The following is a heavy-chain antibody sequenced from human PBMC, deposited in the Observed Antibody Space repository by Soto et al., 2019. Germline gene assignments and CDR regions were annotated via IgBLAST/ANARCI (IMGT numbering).Heavy chain of an antibody. CDR3: ARGPAIDYGMVV. J-gene: IGHJ6*02. CDR1: GLTFSRYS. Sequence: GGCLRLSCAASGLTFSRYSMNWVRQAPGKGLEWVSYISSSRSTIYYADSVKGRFTISRDNSKNTLYLQMNSLRAEDTAVYYCARGPAIDYGMVVWGQGTTVTVSS. D-gene: IGHD3-22*01. V-gene: IGHV3-48*01. CDR2: ISSSRSTI.